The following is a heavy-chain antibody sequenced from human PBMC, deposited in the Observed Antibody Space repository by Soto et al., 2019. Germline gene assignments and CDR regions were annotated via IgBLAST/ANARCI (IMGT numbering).Heavy chain of an antibody. CDR3: VRGGNPYHYDTSGPGTFDK. D-gene: IGHD3-22*01. J-gene: IGHJ4*02. Sequence: QVHLQESGPGLVKPSQTLSLTCSVSGASVSSGDSYWSWIRQTPGKALEWIGYMSFNGYSNYSPSLKSRVTMSVDTSKTQFSRRLSSVTAADTAVYYCVRGGNPYHYDTSGPGTFDKWGQGTMVTVSS. V-gene: IGHV4-30-4*01. CDR2: MSFNGYS. CDR1: GASVSSGDSY.